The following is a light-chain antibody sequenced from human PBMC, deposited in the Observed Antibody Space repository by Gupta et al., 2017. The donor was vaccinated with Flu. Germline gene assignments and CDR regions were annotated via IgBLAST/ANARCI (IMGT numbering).Light chain of an antibody. Sequence: QSAPTQPGSVSGSPGQSVTISCTGTSNDVGGYDRVSWYKQRPGKAPKLILYDVTERPSGVPDRFSGSKSGNTASLTISGLQADDEADYYCSSHAGRVTWVFGTGTTVTVL. CDR3: SSHAGRVTWV. CDR2: DVT. J-gene: IGLJ1*01. CDR1: SNDVGGYDR. V-gene: IGLV2-11*01.